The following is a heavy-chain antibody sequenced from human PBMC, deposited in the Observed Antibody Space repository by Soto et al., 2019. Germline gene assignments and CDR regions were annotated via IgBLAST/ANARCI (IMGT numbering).Heavy chain of an antibody. CDR1: GFTFSSFA. V-gene: IGHV3-23*01. D-gene: IGHD6-13*01. CDR3: AKGAAAAYDMDV. J-gene: IGHJ6*02. Sequence: GGSLRLSCAASGFTFSSFAMSWVRQAPRKGLEWVSAISGSGGSTYYTDSVKGRFTISRDNSKNTLYLQMNSLRAEDTALYYCAKGAAAAYDMDVWGQGTTVTVSS. CDR2: ISGSGGST.